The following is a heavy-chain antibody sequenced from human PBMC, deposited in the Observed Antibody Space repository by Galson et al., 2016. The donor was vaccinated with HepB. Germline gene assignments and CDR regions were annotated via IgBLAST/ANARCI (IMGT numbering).Heavy chain of an antibody. CDR2: ISDNTAGT. CDR3: AKRMSYSYYYAMDI. V-gene: IGHV3-23*01. CDR1: GFFFSNFV. Sequence: SLRLSCAASGFFFSNFVMNWVRQAPGKGLEWVSDISDNTAGTKYVDSVKGRFTISRDNSKNTVYLQMNSLRGEDTALYYCAKRMSYSYYYAMDIWGQGTTVTVSS. J-gene: IGHJ6*02. D-gene: IGHD2-15*01.